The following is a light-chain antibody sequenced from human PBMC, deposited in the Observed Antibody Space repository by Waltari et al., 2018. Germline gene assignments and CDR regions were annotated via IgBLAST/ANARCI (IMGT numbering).Light chain of an antibody. J-gene: IGKJ2*01. V-gene: IGKV2-28*01. Sequence: DIVMTQSPLSLPVTPGEQASISCRSSQSLLHSNGYNYLDWYLQKPGQSPRLLIYLGSNRASGVPDRFSGSGSGTDFTLQISRVEAEDVGVYYCMQALQIPDTFGQGTKLEIK. CDR1: QSLLHSNGYNY. CDR2: LGS. CDR3: MQALQIPDT.